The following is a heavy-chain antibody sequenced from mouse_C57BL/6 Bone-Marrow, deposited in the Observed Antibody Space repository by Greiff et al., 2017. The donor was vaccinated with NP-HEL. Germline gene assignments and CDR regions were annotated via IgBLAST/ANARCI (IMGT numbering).Heavy chain of an antibody. CDR3: ARVGYCSLFAY. CDR1: GYTFTSYW. Sequence: VQLQQPGAELVKPGASVKLSCKASGYTFTSYWMHWVKQRPGQGLEWIGMIPPNSGSTNYNEKFKSKATLTVDKSSSTAYMQLSSLTSEDSAVYYCARVGYCSLFAYWGQGTLVTVSA. J-gene: IGHJ3*01. CDR2: IPPNSGST. D-gene: IGHD2-12*01. V-gene: IGHV1-64*01.